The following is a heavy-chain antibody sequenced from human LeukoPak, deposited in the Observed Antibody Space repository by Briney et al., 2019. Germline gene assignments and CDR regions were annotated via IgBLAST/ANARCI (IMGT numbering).Heavy chain of an antibody. J-gene: IGHJ4*02. CDR3: AKGVYCSSTSCYRYGDYTFDY. V-gene: IGHV3-30*02. D-gene: IGHD2-2*01. CDR1: GFTFGSYG. CDR2: IRYDGSNK. Sequence: GGSLRLSCAASGFTFGSYGMHWVRQAPGKGLEWVAFIRYDGSNKYYADSVKGRFTISRDNSKNTLYLQMNSLRAEDTAVYYCAKGVYCSSTSCYRYGDYTFDYWGQGTLVTVSS.